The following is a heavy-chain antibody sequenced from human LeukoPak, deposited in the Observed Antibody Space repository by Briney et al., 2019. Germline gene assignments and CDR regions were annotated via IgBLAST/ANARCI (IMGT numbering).Heavy chain of an antibody. CDR3: ARGYSYGSYYFDN. D-gene: IGHD5-18*01. J-gene: IGHJ4*02. Sequence: SETLSLTCTVSGRSISSDYWSWIRQPPGKGLEWIGYIYYSGNTNYNPSLKSRVTISVDTSKNQFSLKLSSVTAADTAIYYCARGYSYGSYYFDNWGQGTLVTVSS. V-gene: IGHV4-59*01. CDR2: IYYSGNT. CDR1: GRSISSDY.